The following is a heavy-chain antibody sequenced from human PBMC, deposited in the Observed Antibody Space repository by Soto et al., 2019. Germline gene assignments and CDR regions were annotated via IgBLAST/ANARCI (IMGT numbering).Heavy chain of an antibody. CDR1: GGSLKSGGYY. CDR2: IYYTGRT. V-gene: IGHV4-31*02. Sequence: SETLSLTCTVSGGSLKSGGYYWSWIRQHPGRGLEWIGYIYYTGRTYYNPSLESRVTFSVDTSKNQFSLKLSSVTAADTAVYYCARDYWDVYGDHYYFDYWGQGTLVTVSS. D-gene: IGHD4-17*01. J-gene: IGHJ4*02. CDR3: ARDYWDVYGDHYYFDY.